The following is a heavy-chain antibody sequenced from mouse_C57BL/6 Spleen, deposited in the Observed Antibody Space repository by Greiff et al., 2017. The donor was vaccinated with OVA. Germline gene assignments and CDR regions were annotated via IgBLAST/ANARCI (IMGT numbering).Heavy chain of an antibody. CDR1: GFTFSDYY. V-gene: IGHV5-16*01. J-gene: IGHJ2*01. Sequence: EVHLVESEGGLVQPGSSMKLSCTASGFTFSDYYMAWVRQVPEKGLEWVANINYDGSSTYYLDSLKSRFIISRDDAKNILYLQMSSLKSEDTATYYCARAPSGTRDFDYWGQGTTLTVSS. CDR2: INYDGSST. D-gene: IGHD4-1*01. CDR3: ARAPSGTRDFDY.